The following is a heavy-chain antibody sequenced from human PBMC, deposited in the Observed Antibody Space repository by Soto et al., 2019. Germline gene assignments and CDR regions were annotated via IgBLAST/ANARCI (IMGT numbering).Heavy chain of an antibody. V-gene: IGHV3-30-3*01. Sequence: QVQLVESGGGVVQPGRSLRLSCAASGFTFSSYAMHWVRQAPGKGLEWVAVISYDGSNKYYADSVKGRFTISRDNSKNTLYLQMNSLRAEDTAVYYCARDGVDIAATPAAGTGNWFDPWGQGTLVTVSS. CDR2: ISYDGSNK. J-gene: IGHJ5*02. D-gene: IGHD5-12*01. CDR3: ARDGVDIAATPAAGTGNWFDP. CDR1: GFTFSSYA.